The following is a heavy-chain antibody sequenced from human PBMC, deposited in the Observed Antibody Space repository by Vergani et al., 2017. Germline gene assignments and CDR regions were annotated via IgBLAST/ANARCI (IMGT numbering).Heavy chain of an antibody. Sequence: QITLKESGPTLVKPTQTLTLTCTFSGFSLSTSGVGVGWIRQPPGKALEWLALIYWYDDKRYSPSLKSRLTITKDTSKNQVVLTMTNMDPVDTATYYCAHLPDFWSGSRALYFDYWGQGTLVTVSS. CDR3: AHLPDFWSGSRALYFDY. CDR1: GFSLSTSGVG. J-gene: IGHJ4*02. V-gene: IGHV2-5*01. CDR2: IYWYDDK. D-gene: IGHD3-3*01.